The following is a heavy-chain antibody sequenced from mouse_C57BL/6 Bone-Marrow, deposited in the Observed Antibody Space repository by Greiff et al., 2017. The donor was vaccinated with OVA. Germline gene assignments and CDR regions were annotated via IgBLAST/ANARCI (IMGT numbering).Heavy chain of an antibody. J-gene: IGHJ2*01. Sequence: SGPELVKPGASVKISCKASGYTFTDYYINWVKQRPGQGLEWIGWIFPGSGSTYYNEKFKGKATLTVDKSSSTAYMLLSSLTSEDSAVYFCARRVYGSTLYYFDYWGQGTTLTVSS. V-gene: IGHV1-75*01. CDR3: ARRVYGSTLYYFDY. CDR2: IFPGSGST. CDR1: GYTFTDYY. D-gene: IGHD1-1*01.